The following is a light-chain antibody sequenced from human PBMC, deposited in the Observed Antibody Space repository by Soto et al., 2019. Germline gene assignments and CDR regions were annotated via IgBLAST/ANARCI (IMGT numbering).Light chain of an antibody. CDR2: GAS. CDR3: QQYAASPLT. J-gene: IGKJ4*01. V-gene: IGKV3-20*01. Sequence: EIVLTQSPGTLSLSPGERATLSCRASQTVSTNYLAWYQQKPGQAPRLLIYGASKRATGIPDRFSGSGSGTDFTLTISRLEPEDFAVYYCQQYAASPLTFGGGTKVDIK. CDR1: QTVSTNY.